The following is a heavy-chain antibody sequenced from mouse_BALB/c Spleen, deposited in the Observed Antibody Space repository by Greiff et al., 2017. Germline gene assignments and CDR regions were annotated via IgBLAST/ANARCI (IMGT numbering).Heavy chain of an antibody. CDR3: ARGGYGYAMDY. Sequence: EVKLVESGPGLVKPSQSLSLTCTVTGYSITSDYAWNWIRQFPGNKLEWMGYISYSGSTSYNPSLKSRISITRDTSKNQFFLQLNSVTTEDTATYYCARGGYGYAMDYWGQGTSVTVSS. D-gene: IGHD3-1*01. CDR2: ISYSGST. CDR1: GYSITSDYA. V-gene: IGHV3-2*02. J-gene: IGHJ4*01.